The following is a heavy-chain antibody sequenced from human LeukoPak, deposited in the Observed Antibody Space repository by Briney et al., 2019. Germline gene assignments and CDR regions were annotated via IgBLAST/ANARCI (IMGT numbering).Heavy chain of an antibody. CDR1: GFTFSSYA. Sequence: GGSLRPSCAASGFTFSSYAMSWVRQDPGKGLEWVSAISGSGGSTYYADSVKGRFTISRDNSKNTLYLQMNSLRAEDTAVYYCAKDSSSWYSIVEDYWGQGTLVTVSS. V-gene: IGHV3-23*01. J-gene: IGHJ4*02. CDR3: AKDSSSWYSIVEDY. CDR2: ISGSGGST. D-gene: IGHD6-13*01.